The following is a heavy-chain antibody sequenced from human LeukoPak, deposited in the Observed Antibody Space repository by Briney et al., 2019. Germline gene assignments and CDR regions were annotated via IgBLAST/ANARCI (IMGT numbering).Heavy chain of an antibody. CDR1: GGTFGSYT. CDR3: ASHGVVVTNDAFDI. Sequence: GASVKVSCKASGGTFGSYTISWVRQAPGQGLEWMGRIIPILGIANYAQKFQGRVTITADKSTSTAYMELSSLRSEDTAVYYCASHGVVVTNDAFDIWGQGTMVTVSS. J-gene: IGHJ3*02. CDR2: IIPILGIA. V-gene: IGHV1-69*02. D-gene: IGHD3-22*01.